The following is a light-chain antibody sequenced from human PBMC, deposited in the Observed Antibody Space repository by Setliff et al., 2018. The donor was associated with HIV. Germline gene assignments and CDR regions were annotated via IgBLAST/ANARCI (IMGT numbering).Light chain of an antibody. CDR1: SRDAGDYDY. J-gene: IGLJ1*01. Sequence: QSALTQPASVSGSLGQSITISCTGASRDAGDYDYVSWYQQHPGKVPKLLIYGVSSRPSGVSDRFSGSRTGNTASLTISGLQYDDEADYYCSSYTSASTLVYVFGTGTKVTVL. V-gene: IGLV2-14*01. CDR3: SSYTSASTLVYV. CDR2: GVS.